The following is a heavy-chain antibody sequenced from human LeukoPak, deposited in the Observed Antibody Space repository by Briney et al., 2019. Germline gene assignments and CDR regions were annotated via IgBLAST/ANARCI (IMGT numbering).Heavy chain of an antibody. J-gene: IGHJ2*01. Sequence: GGSLRLSCAASGFTFSSYSMNWVRQAPGKGLEWVAVISYDGSNKYYADSVKGRFTISRDNSKNTLYLQMNSLRAEDTAVYYCAKDRYGDYGWYFDLWGRGTLVTVSS. CDR1: GFTFSSYS. CDR2: ISYDGSNK. D-gene: IGHD4-17*01. V-gene: IGHV3-30*18. CDR3: AKDRYGDYGWYFDL.